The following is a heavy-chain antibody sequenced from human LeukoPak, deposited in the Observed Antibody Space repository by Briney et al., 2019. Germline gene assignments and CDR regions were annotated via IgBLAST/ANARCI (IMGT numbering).Heavy chain of an antibody. CDR1: GGSFSGYY. D-gene: IGHD2-8*01. CDR3: ARGRKCNV. V-gene: IGHV4-34*01. CDR2: INHSGST. J-gene: IGHJ6*04. Sequence: SETLSLTCAVYGGSFSGYYWSWIRQPPGKGLEWIGEINHSGSTNYNPSLKSRVTISVDTSKNQFSLKLSSVTAADTAVCYCARGRKCNVWGKGTTVTVSS.